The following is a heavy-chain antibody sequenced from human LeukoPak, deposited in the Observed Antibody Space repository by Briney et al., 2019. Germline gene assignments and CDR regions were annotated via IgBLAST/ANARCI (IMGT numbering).Heavy chain of an antibody. CDR2: TSSSSDHI. J-gene: IGHJ4*02. D-gene: IGHD3-10*01. CDR1: GFTFSSYS. V-gene: IGHV3-21*01. CDR3: ARYYYYGSRNYFDY. Sequence: GSLRLSCAASGFTFSSYSMNWVRQAPGKGLEWVSSTSSSSDHIYYADSVKGRFTVSRDNAKSSLYLQTHSLRAEDTAVYYCARYYYYGSRNYFDYWGQGTLVTVSS.